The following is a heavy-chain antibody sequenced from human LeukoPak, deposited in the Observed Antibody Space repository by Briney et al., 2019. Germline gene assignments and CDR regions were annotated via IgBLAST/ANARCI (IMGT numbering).Heavy chain of an antibody. CDR1: GFTFSNYG. V-gene: IGHV3-30*02. CDR3: AKDGPPGTYYFDY. CDR2: IRYDGSNK. Sequence: GGSLRLSCAASGFTFSNYGMHWVRQAPGKGLEWVAFIRYDGSNKYYADSVKGRFTISRDNSKNTLYLQMNSLRAEDTAVYYCAKDGPPGTYYFDYWGQGTLVTVSS. J-gene: IGHJ4*02.